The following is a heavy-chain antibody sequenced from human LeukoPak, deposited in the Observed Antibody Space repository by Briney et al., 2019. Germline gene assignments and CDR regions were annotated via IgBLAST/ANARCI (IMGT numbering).Heavy chain of an antibody. V-gene: IGHV3-53*01. CDR1: GFTDSSNY. CDR2: IYSGDST. D-gene: IGHD5-18*01. J-gene: IGHJ4*02. Sequence: GGPLRLSCAASGFTDSSNYMTWVRQAPGKGLEWVSVIYSGDSTYYADSVKGRFTISRDNSKNTLYLQMNSLRAEDTAVYYCARGVGTATDYWGQGTLVTVSS. CDR3: ARGVGTATDY.